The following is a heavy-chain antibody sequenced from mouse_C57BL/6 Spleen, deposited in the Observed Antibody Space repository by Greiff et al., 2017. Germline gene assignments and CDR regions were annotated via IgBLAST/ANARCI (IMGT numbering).Heavy chain of an antibody. CDR3: ARSDDYYFDY. V-gene: IGHV1-72*01. J-gene: IGHJ2*01. Sequence: VQLQQPGAELVKPGASVKLSCKASGYTFTSYWMHWVKQRPGRGLEWIGRIDPNSGGTKYNEKFKSKATLTVDKPSSTAYMQLSCLTSEVSAVYYCARSDDYYFDYWGQGTTLTVSS. CDR1: GYTFTSYW. CDR2: IDPNSGGT.